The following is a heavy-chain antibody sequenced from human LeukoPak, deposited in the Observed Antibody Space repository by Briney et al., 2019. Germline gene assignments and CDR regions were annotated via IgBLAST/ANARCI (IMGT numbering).Heavy chain of an antibody. CDR2: IYYSGSA. CDR1: VGSISSSSYY. Sequence: SETLSLTCTVSVGSISSSSYYWAWIRQPPGKGLEWIGNIYYSGSAYYNPSLESRVTISVDTSKNQFSLNLSSVTAADTAVYYCARQFGGSSFIDYWGQGTLVTVTS. D-gene: IGHD1-26*01. CDR3: ARQFGGSSFIDY. J-gene: IGHJ4*02. V-gene: IGHV4-39*01.